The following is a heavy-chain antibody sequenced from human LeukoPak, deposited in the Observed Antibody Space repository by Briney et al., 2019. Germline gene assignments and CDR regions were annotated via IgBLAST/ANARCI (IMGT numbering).Heavy chain of an antibody. D-gene: IGHD2-2*01. J-gene: IGHJ5*02. CDR2: TCYRSTWYN. V-gene: IGHV6-1*01. CDR1: GDSVSSNSVT. Sequence: SQTLSLTCAISGDSVSSNSVTWNWIRQSPSRGHEWLGRTCYRSTWYNDYAVSVRGRITVNPDTSKNQFSLHLNSVTPEDTAVYYCARRLTQYDCFDPWGQGILVTVSS. CDR3: ARRLTQYDCFDP.